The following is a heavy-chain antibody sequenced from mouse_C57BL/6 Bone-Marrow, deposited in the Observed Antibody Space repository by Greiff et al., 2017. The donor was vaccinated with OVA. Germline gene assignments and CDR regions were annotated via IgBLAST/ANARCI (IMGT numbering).Heavy chain of an antibody. D-gene: IGHD2-4*01. CDR2: IDPSDSET. J-gene: IGHJ4*01. V-gene: IGHV1-52*01. CDR3: AREGLRRGGYAMDY. CDR1: GYTFTSYW. Sequence: QVQLKQPGAELVRPGSSVKLSCKASGYTFTSYWMHWVKQRPIQGLEWIGNIDPSDSETHYNQKFKDKATLTVDKSSSTAYMQLSSLTSEDSAVYYCAREGLRRGGYAMDYWGQGTSVTVSS.